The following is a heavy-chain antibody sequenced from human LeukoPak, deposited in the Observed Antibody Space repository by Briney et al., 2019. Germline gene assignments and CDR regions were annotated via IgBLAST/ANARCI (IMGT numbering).Heavy chain of an antibody. V-gene: IGHV1-69*05. J-gene: IGHJ4*02. CDR1: GGTFSSYA. Sequence: ASVKVSCKASGGTFSSYAISWVRQAPGQGLEWMGRIIPIFGTANYAQKFQGRVTITTDESTSTAYMELSSLRSEDTAVYYCARDEVSQRGTMIVVTQGHWGQGTLVTVSS. CDR3: ARDEVSQRGTMIVVTQGH. D-gene: IGHD3-22*01. CDR2: IIPIFGTA.